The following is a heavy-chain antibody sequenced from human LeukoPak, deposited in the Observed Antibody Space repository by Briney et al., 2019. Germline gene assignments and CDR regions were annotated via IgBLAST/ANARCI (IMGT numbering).Heavy chain of an antibody. CDR2: ITNSADDT. CDR3: AKGSAAGRPYYFDF. Sequence: GGSLRLSCAASGFTFSSYTMSWVRQAPGKGLDWISAITNSADDTYYADSVKGHFTISRDNSRNTLDLQMNSLRAEDTAVYYCAKGSAAGRPYYFDFWGQGTLVTVSS. D-gene: IGHD6-6*01. V-gene: IGHV3-23*01. J-gene: IGHJ4*02. CDR1: GFTFSSYT.